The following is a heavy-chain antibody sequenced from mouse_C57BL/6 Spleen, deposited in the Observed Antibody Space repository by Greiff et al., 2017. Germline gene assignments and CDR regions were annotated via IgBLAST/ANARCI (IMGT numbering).Heavy chain of an antibody. CDR1: GYTFTGYW. V-gene: IGHV1-9*01. CDR2: ILPGSGST. J-gene: IGHJ4*01. CDR3: ARRLRYYGSSPRAMGY. D-gene: IGHD1-1*01. Sequence: VQVVESGAELMKPGASVKLSCKATGYTFTGYWIEWVKQRPGHGLEWIGEILPGSGSTNFNEKFKGKATFTADTSSNTAYMQLSSLKTEDSAIYSCARRLRYYGSSPRAMGYWGQGTSVTVSS.